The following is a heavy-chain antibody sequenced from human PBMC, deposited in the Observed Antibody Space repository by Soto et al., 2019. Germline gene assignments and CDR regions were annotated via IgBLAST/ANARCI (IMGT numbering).Heavy chain of an antibody. CDR3: ARGPSGDKVDY. CDR1: GGSIRSDDYI. J-gene: IGHJ4*02. CDR2: IYNGGTT. D-gene: IGHD7-27*01. V-gene: IGHV4-30-4*01. Sequence: SETLSLTCTVSGGSIRSDDYIWSWIRQSPGRGLEWIGHIYNGGTTYTNPSLRSRLSISVDTSRTFSLDLTSVTAADTAVYYCARGPSGDKVDYWGQGALVTVSS.